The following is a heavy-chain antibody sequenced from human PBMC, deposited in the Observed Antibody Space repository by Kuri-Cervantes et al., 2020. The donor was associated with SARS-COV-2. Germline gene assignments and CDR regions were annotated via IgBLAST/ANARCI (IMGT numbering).Heavy chain of an antibody. CDR3: SLTAGRSGYDVCNY. V-gene: IGHV3-48*01. CDR2: ISTSSSAL. Sequence: GGSLRLSCAASGFTFSSYSMNWVRQAPGKGLEWVSYISTSSSALSYAAPVKGRITISSDNAKTTLLLQRNSPAAGDRAVYYFSLTAGRSGYDVCNYWGQGTLVTVSS. J-gene: IGHJ4*02. CDR1: GFTFSSYS. D-gene: IGHD3-3*01.